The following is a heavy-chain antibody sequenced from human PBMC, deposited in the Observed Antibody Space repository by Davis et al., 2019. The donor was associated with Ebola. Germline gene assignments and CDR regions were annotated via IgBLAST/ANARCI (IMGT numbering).Heavy chain of an antibody. CDR1: GYTFTSYD. CDR3: ARNCSITYCHYYYGLDV. J-gene: IGHJ6*02. Sequence: ASVKVSCKASGYTFTSYDINWVRQATGQGLEWMGWMSPHSGDTGYAQKFRDRLTISTNTATDTAYMELSSLRSEDTAVYYCARNCSITYCHYYYGLDVWGQGTTVTVSS. CDR2: MSPHSGDT. D-gene: IGHD2-2*01. V-gene: IGHV1-8*03.